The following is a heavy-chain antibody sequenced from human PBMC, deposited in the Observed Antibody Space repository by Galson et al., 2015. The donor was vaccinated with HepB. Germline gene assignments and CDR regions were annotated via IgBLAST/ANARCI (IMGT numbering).Heavy chain of an antibody. J-gene: IGHJ4*02. V-gene: IGHV3-30-3*01. D-gene: IGHD2-15*01. CDR1: GFTFSSYA. CDR2: ISYDGSNK. Sequence: SLRLSCAASGFTFSSYAMHWVRQAPGKGLEWVAVISYDGSNKYYADSVKGRFTISRDNSKNTLYLQMNSLRAEDTAVYYCAREAPYCSGGSCYDYWGQGTLVTVSS. CDR3: AREAPYCSGGSCYDY.